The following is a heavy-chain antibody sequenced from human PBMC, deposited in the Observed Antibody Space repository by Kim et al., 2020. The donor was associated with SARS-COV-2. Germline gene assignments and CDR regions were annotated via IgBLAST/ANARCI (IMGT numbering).Heavy chain of an antibody. D-gene: IGHD6-13*01. J-gene: IGHJ6*01. V-gene: IGHV3-30-3*01. CDR1: GFTFSSYA. Sequence: GGSLRLSCAASGFTFSSYAMHWVRQAPGKGLEWVAVISYDGSNKYYADSVKGRFTISRDNSKNTLYLQMNSLRAEDTAVYYCARGPSTLVRYYYYGMDV. CDR3: ARGPSTLVRYYYYGMDV. CDR2: ISYDGSNK.